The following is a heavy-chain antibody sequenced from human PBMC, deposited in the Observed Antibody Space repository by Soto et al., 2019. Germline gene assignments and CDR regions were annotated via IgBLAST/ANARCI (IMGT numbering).Heavy chain of an antibody. Sequence: SETLSLTCTVSGGSISSYYWSWIRQPPGKGLEWIGYIYYSGSTNYNPSLKSRVTISVDTSKNQFSLKLSSVTAADTAVYYCARHQYSSSYYFDYWGQGTLVTVSS. CDR1: GGSISSYY. D-gene: IGHD6-6*01. J-gene: IGHJ4*02. CDR3: ARHQYSSSYYFDY. CDR2: IYYSGST. V-gene: IGHV4-59*08.